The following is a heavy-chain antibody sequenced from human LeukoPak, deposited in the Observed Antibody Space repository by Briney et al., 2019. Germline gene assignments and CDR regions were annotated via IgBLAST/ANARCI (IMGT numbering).Heavy chain of an antibody. Sequence: GGSLRLSCAASGFTFSSYEMNWVRQAPGKGLEWVSYISSSGSTIYYADSVKGRFTISRDNAKNSLYLQMNSLRAEDTAVYYCARDLYYYDSSGTSIDYWGQGTLVTVSS. CDR2: ISSSGSTI. V-gene: IGHV3-48*03. J-gene: IGHJ4*02. CDR3: ARDLYYYDSSGTSIDY. D-gene: IGHD3-22*01. CDR1: GFTFSSYE.